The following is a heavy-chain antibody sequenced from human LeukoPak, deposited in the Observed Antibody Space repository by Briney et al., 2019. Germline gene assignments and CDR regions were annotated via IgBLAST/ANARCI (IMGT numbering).Heavy chain of an antibody. CDR1: GGSISSSDW. Sequence: ASGTLSLTCAVSGGSISSSDWWSWVRQPPGKGLEWIGEVYHSGSTKHNPSLMSRVTMSVDKSKNQFSLRLSSVTAADTAVYYCARDEYSSGWGPADSHGMDVWGQGTTVTVSS. J-gene: IGHJ6*02. D-gene: IGHD6-19*01. V-gene: IGHV4-4*02. CDR2: VYHSGST. CDR3: ARDEYSSGWGPADSHGMDV.